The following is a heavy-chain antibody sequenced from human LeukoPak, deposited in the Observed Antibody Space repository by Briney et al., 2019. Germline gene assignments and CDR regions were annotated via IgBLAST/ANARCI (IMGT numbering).Heavy chain of an antibody. CDR2: ISSSGDNT. D-gene: IGHD6-6*01. CDR3: AKDPRASSGY. V-gene: IGHV3-23*01. J-gene: IGHJ4*02. CDR1: GFTFSSYA. Sequence: GGSLRPSCAASGFTFSSYAMSWVRQAPGKGLEWVSAISSSGDNTYYADSVTGRFTISRDNSKNTLYLQMNSLGVEGTALYYCAKDPRASSGYWGQGTLVTVSS.